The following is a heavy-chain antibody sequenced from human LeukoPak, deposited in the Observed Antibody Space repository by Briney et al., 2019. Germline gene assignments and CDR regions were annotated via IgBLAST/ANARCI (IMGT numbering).Heavy chain of an antibody. V-gene: IGHV3-21*01. CDR2: ISSSSSYI. CDR1: GFTFSSYS. CDR3: ARYYSSTWYLIDY. Sequence: GGSLRLSCAASGFTFSSYSMNWVRQAPGKGLEWVSSISSSSSYIYYADSVKGRFTISRANARNSLYLQMNSLRAEDTAVYNCARYYSSTWYLIDYWGQGTLVTVSS. J-gene: IGHJ4*02. D-gene: IGHD6-13*01.